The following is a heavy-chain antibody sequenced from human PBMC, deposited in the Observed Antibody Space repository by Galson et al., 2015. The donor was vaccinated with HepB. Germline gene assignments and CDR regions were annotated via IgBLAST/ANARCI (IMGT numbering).Heavy chain of an antibody. CDR1: GFTFSSYA. CDR3: AREIGYCSGGSCYLDY. J-gene: IGHJ4*02. CDR2: ISYDGSNK. V-gene: IGHV3-30-3*01. Sequence: SLRLSCAASGFTFSSYAMHWVRQAPGKGLEWVAVISYDGSNKYYADSVKGRFTISRDNSKNTLYLQMNSLRAEDTAVYYCAREIGYCSGGSCYLDYWGQGTLVTVSS. D-gene: IGHD2-15*01.